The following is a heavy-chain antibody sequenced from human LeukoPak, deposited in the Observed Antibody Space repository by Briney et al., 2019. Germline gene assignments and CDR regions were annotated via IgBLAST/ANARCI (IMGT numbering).Heavy chain of an antibody. V-gene: IGHV4-59*01. J-gene: IGHJ4*02. Sequence: SETLSLTCTVSGGSISSYYWSWIRQPRGKGLEWIGYIYYSGITNYNPSLKSRVTISVDTSKNQFSLKLSSVTAADTAVYYCARGLGATTIPFDYWGQGTLVTVSS. D-gene: IGHD1-26*01. CDR1: GGSISSYY. CDR3: ARGLGATTIPFDY. CDR2: IYYSGIT.